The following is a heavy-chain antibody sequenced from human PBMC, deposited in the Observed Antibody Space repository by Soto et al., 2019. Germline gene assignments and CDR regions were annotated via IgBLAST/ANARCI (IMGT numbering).Heavy chain of an antibody. CDR3: ASGLRYFDNYYYYYMDV. J-gene: IGHJ6*03. CDR2: NNAGNGNT. Sequence: ASVKVSSNASGSTFTSYYMHWVRHARGQGLEWMGWNNAGNGNTNYSQKFQGRVTITRDTSASTAYMELSSLRSEDTAVYYCASGLRYFDNYYYYYMDVWGKGTTVTVSS. V-gene: IGHV1-3*01. CDR1: GSTFTSYY. D-gene: IGHD3-9*01.